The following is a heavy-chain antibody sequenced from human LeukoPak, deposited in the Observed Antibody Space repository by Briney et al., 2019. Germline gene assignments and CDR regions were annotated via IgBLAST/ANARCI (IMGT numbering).Heavy chain of an antibody. CDR3: ARASARLYYYDSSGYWGYFDY. J-gene: IGHJ4*02. D-gene: IGHD3-22*01. CDR2: NK. Sequence: NKYYADSVKGRFTTSRDNSKNTLYLQMNSLRAEDTAVYYCARASARLYYYDSSGYWGYFDYWGQGTLVTVSS. V-gene: IGHV3-33*01.